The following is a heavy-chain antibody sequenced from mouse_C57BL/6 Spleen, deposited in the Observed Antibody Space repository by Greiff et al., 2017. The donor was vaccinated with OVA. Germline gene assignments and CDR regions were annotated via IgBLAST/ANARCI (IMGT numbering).Heavy chain of an antibody. V-gene: IGHV1-76*01. CDR3: ARAYYGLFDY. CDR2: IYPGSGNT. J-gene: IGHJ2*01. D-gene: IGHD2-10*01. CDR1: GYTFTDYY. Sequence: VQLQESGAELVRPGASVKLSCKASGYTFTDYYINWVKQRPGQGLEWIARIYPGSGNTYYNEKFKGKATLTAEKSSSTAYMQLSSLTSEDSAVYFCARAYYGLFDYWGQGTTLTVSS.